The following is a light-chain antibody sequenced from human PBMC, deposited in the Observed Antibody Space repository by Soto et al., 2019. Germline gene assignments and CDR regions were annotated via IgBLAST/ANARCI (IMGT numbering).Light chain of an antibody. CDR2: DTS. CDR3: HHLDDSPPWT. V-gene: IGKV3-20*01. CDR1: QSVSSSQ. Sequence: IVFTQSPGTLSLPPGASATLSCRAIQSVSSSQLAWYQQKPGQAPRLLIYDTSNRASGIPARFSGSGSGTDFTLTITSLAPEDFAVYYCHHLDDSPPWTFGQGTKVDIK. J-gene: IGKJ1*01.